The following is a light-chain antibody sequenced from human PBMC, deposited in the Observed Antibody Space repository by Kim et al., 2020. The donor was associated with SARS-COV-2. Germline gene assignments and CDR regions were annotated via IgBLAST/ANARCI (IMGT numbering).Light chain of an antibody. Sequence: GTTVAITGTRDRGTIASNYVQWYQQRPGSSPTPVIYEDTHRPSGVPDRFSGSIDSSSNSASLTISGLKTEDEADYYCQSFDRDTQVFGGGTKVTVL. CDR3: QSFDRDTQV. CDR2: EDT. V-gene: IGLV6-57*01. J-gene: IGLJ3*02. CDR1: RGTIASNY.